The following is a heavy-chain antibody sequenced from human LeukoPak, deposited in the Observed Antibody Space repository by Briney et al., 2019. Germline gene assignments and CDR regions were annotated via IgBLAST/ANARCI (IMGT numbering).Heavy chain of an antibody. CDR2: FDPEDGET. J-gene: IGHJ3*02. CDR1: GYTLTELS. CDR3: ATVYTAWELLPGAFDI. D-gene: IGHD1-26*01. Sequence: GASVKVSCKVSGYTLTELSMHWVRQAPGKGLEGMGGFDPEDGETIYEQKFQGRVTMTEDTSTDTAYTELSSLRSEDTAVYYCATVYTAWELLPGAFDIWGQGTMATVSS. V-gene: IGHV1-24*01.